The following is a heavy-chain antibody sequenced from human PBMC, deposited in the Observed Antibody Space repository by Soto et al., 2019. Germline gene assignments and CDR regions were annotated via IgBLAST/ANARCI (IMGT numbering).Heavy chain of an antibody. V-gene: IGHV4-59*01. CDR3: ARVGDYYDSSGYYDY. Sequence: SETLSLTCTVSGGSISSYYWSWIRQPPGKGLEWIGYIYYSGSTNYNPSLKSRVTISVDTSKNQFSLKLSSVTAADTAVYYCARVGDYYDSSGYYDYWGQGTLVTVSS. D-gene: IGHD3-22*01. J-gene: IGHJ4*02. CDR2: IYYSGST. CDR1: GGSISSYY.